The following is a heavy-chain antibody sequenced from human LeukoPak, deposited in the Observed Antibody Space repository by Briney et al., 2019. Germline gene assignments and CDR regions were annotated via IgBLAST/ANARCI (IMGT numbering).Heavy chain of an antibody. CDR2: ISAYNGNT. CDR3: ARDSLGIHYYDSSGSVDY. J-gene: IGHJ4*02. D-gene: IGHD3-22*01. V-gene: IGHV1-18*01. Sequence: ASVKVSCKASGYTSTSYGISWVRQAPGQGLEWMGWISAYNGNTNYAQKLQGRVTMTTDTSTSTAYMELRSLRSDDTAVYYCARDSLGIHYYDSSGSVDYWGQGTLVTVSS. CDR1: GYTSTSYG.